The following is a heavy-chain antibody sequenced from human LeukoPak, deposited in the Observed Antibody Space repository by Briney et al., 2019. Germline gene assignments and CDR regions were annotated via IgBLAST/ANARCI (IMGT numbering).Heavy chain of an antibody. V-gene: IGHV3-21*01. CDR2: ISSSSSYI. CDR1: GFTFSTYE. D-gene: IGHD6-13*01. J-gene: IGHJ4*02. CDR3: ARDPQQLEGSFDY. Sequence: PGGSLRLSCAASGFTFSTYEMNWVRQAPGKGLEWVSSISSSSSYIYYADSVKGRFTISRDNAKNSLYLQMNSLRAEDTAVYYCARDPQQLEGSFDYWGQGTLVTVSS.